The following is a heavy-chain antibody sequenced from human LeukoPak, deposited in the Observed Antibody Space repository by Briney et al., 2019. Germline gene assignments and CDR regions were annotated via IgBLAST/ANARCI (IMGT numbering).Heavy chain of an antibody. D-gene: IGHD5-12*01. V-gene: IGHV4-39*07. J-gene: IGHJ3*02. CDR1: GGSISSSSYY. CDR2: IYYSGST. Sequence: SETLSLTCTVSGGSISSSSYYWGWIRQPPGKGLEWIGSIYYSGSTYYNPSLKSRVTISVDTSKNQFSLKLSPVTAADTAVYYCGREDKWRGAFDIWGQGTMVTVSS. CDR3: GREDKWRGAFDI.